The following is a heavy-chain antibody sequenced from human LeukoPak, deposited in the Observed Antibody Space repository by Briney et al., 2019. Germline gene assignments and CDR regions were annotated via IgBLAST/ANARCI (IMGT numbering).Heavy chain of an antibody. CDR2: ISWNSGSI. CDR3: AKELVADAFDI. CDR1: GFTFDDYA. J-gene: IGHJ3*02. Sequence: SLRLSCAASGFTFDDYAMHWVWQAPGKGLEWVSGISWNSGSIGYADSVKGRFTISRDNAKNSLYLQMNSLRAEDTALYYCAKELVADAFDIWGQGTMVTVSS. V-gene: IGHV3-9*01. D-gene: IGHD2-15*01.